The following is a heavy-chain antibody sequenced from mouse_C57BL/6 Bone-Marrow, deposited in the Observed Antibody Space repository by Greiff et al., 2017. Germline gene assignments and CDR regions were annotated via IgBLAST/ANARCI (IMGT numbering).Heavy chain of an antibody. J-gene: IGHJ2*01. V-gene: IGHV5-6*01. CDR1: GFTFSSYG. CDR2: ISSGGSYT. Sequence: EVQRVESGGDLVKPGGSLKLSCAASGFTFSSYGMSWVRQTPDKRLEWVATISSGGSYTYYPDSVKGRFTISRDNAKNTLYLQLSSLQSEDTAMYYCARRGTTVVAPGFDYWGQGTTLTVSS. CDR3: ARRGTTVVAPGFDY. D-gene: IGHD1-1*01.